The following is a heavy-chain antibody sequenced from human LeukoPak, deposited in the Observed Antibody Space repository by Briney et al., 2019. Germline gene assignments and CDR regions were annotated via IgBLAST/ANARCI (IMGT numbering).Heavy chain of an antibody. J-gene: IGHJ5*02. CDR1: GYTFTSYG. D-gene: IGHD2-15*01. Sequence: ASVKVSCKASGYTFTSYGLSWLRQAPGQGLEWMGWISASNGATNYAQKFQGRVTMTTETSTSTAYMELRSLRSDDTAVYDCARVVVGATHNYFDPWGQGTLVTVSS. CDR2: ISASNGAT. CDR3: ARVVVGATHNYFDP. V-gene: IGHV1-18*01.